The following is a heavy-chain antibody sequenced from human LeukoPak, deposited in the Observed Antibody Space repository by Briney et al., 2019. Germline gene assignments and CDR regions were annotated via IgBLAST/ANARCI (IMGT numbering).Heavy chain of an antibody. Sequence: GGSLRLSCAASGFTLSDYYMSWIRQAPGKGLEWVSYISSSGSTIYYADSVKGRFTISRDNAKNSLYLQMNSLRAEDTAVYYCAREEWQQLAAFDYWGQGTLVTVSS. J-gene: IGHJ4*02. D-gene: IGHD6-13*01. V-gene: IGHV3-11*04. CDR1: GFTLSDYY. CDR3: AREEWQQLAAFDY. CDR2: ISSSGSTI.